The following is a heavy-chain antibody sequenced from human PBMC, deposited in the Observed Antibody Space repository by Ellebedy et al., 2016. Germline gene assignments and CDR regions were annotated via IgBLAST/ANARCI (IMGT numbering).Heavy chain of an antibody. J-gene: IGHJ3*02. CDR2: IRSKAYRETT. D-gene: IGHD1-7*01. CDR3: TRDNLVELEVHDAFDI. Sequence: GESLKISXTASGFIFADYSIEWFRQAPGKGLEWVGFIRSKAYRETTEYAASVEGRFTLSRDDSTSIAYLQMNSLKTEDTAVYYCTRDNLVELEVHDAFDIWGQGTLVTVSS. CDR1: GFIFADYS. V-gene: IGHV3-49*03.